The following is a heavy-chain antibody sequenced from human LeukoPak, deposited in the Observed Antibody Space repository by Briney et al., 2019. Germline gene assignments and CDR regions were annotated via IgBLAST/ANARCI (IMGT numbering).Heavy chain of an antibody. CDR3: ARVGYAGYSVPIDY. CDR2: IWYDGSQK. Sequence: PGRSLRLSCAASGFIFTKYGMPWVRQAPGKGLEWVAIIWYDGSQKHYADSVKGRFTLSRDDSKNMLFLEMNSLRAEDTAIYYCARVGYAGYSVPIDYWGQGTLVTVSS. CDR1: GFIFTKYG. J-gene: IGHJ4*02. V-gene: IGHV3-33*01. D-gene: IGHD3-9*01.